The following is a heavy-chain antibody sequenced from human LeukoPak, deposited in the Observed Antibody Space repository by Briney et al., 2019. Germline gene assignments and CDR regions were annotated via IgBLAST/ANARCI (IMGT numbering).Heavy chain of an antibody. J-gene: IGHJ6*03. V-gene: IGHV1-58*02. CDR2: IVLGSGNT. CDR1: GFTFTRSA. CDR3: ARAGTIPYYYYYMDV. D-gene: IGHD1-1*01. Sequence: SVKVSCRASGFTFTRSAMQWVRQARGQRLEWIGWIVLGSGNTNYAQKFQGRVTITADESTSTAYMELSSLRSEDTAVYYCARAGTIPYYYYYMDVWGKGTTVTVSS.